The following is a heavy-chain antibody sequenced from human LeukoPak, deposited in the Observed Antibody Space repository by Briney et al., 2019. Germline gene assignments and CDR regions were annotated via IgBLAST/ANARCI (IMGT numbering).Heavy chain of an antibody. CDR3: ARLASEPLLRFLESGLYYFDY. CDR1: GGSISSYY. J-gene: IGHJ4*02. Sequence: SETLSLTCTASGGSISSYYWSWIRQPPGKGLEWIGYIYYSGSTNYNPSLESRVTISVDTSKNQFSLKLSSVTAADTAVYYCARLASEPLLRFLESGLYYFDYWGQGTLVTVSS. V-gene: IGHV4-59*08. CDR2: IYYSGST. D-gene: IGHD3-3*01.